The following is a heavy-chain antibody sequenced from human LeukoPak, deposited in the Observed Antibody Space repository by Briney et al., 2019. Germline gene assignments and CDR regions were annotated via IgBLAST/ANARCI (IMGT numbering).Heavy chain of an antibody. CDR2: SYYSGST. Sequence: PSETLSLTCTVSGASVSSSYWCWIRQPPGKGLEWIGYSYYSGSTNYNSSLKSRVAISVDTSKNQFSLKLTSVTAADTAVYYYARWSGGNYYFDYWGQGTLVTVSS. CDR1: GASVSSSY. J-gene: IGHJ4*02. V-gene: IGHV4-59*02. CDR3: ARWSGGNYYFDY. D-gene: IGHD4-23*01.